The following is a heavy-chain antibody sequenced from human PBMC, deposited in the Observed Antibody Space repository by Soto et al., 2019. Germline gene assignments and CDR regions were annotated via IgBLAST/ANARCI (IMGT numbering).Heavy chain of an antibody. D-gene: IGHD3-22*01. CDR3: ARHYYYASSYYYPTDTKLPIDS. V-gene: IGHV5-51*01. J-gene: IGHJ4*02. CDR2: IYPGDSDI. CDR1: GYSFTSYW. Sequence: PGESLKIXCKGSGYSFTSYWIAWVRQVPGKGLELMGVIYPGDSDIRYSPSFQGQVTISADKSISTAYLQWSSLKASDSAMYFCARHYYYASSYYYPTDTKLPIDSWGQGTVVTVSS.